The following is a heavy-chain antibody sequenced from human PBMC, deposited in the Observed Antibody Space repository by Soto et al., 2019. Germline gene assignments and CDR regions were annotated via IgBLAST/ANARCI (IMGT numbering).Heavy chain of an antibody. CDR2: ISGSGGST. D-gene: IGHD4-17*01. J-gene: IGHJ6*03. Sequence: GGSLRLSCAASGFTFSSYAMSWVRQAPGKGLEWVSAISGSGGSTYYADSVKGRFTISRDNSKNTLYLQMNSLRAEDTAVYYCAKSPDYDGYYYYMDVWGKGTTVTVSS. CDR1: GFTFSSYA. V-gene: IGHV3-23*01. CDR3: AKSPDYDGYYYYMDV.